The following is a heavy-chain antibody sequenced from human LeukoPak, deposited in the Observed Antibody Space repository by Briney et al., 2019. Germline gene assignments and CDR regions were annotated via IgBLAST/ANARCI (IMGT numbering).Heavy chain of an antibody. V-gene: IGHV3-11*01. Sequence: GGSLRLSCAASGFTFSDYYMSWIRQAPGKGLEWVSYISSSGSTIYYADSVKGRFTISRDNAKNSLYLQMNSLRAEDTAVYYCARDRSSGWSYGMDVWGQGTTVTVSS. CDR3: ARDRSSGWSYGMDV. CDR2: ISSSGSTI. CDR1: GFTFSDYY. J-gene: IGHJ6*02. D-gene: IGHD6-19*01.